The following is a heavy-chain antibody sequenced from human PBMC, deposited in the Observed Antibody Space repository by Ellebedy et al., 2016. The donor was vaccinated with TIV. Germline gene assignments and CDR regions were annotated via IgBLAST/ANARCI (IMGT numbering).Heavy chain of an antibody. CDR2: INPNSGGT. CDR3: ARVGCSGGSCRYNWFDP. Sequence: ASVKVSCXASGYTFTGYYMHWVRQAPGQGLEWMGWINPNSGGTNYAQKFQGRVTMTRDTSISTAYMELSRLRSDDTAVYYCARVGCSGGSCRYNWFDPWGQGTLVTVSS. CDR1: GYTFTGYY. V-gene: IGHV1-2*02. J-gene: IGHJ5*02. D-gene: IGHD2-15*01.